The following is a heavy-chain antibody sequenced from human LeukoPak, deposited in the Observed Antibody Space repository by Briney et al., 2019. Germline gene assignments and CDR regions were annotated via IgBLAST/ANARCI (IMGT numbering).Heavy chain of an antibody. CDR1: GFTFSNYW. CDR3: AREWLQLGFGY. J-gene: IGHJ4*02. D-gene: IGHD5-24*01. CDR2: INIDGSST. V-gene: IGHV3-74*01. Sequence: GGSLRLSCAASGFTFSNYWMHWVRQAPGKGLVWVSRINIDGSSTYYADSVKGRFTISRDNSKNTLYLQMNSLRAEDTAVYYCAREWLQLGFGYWGQGTLVTVSS.